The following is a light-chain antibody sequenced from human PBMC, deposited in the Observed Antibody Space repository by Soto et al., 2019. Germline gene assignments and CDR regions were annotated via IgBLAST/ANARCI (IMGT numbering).Light chain of an antibody. CDR1: SSNIGNNY. CDR2: DNN. CDR3: GTLDSSMRAVV. Sequence: QSVLTQPPSVSAAPGQKVTISCSGSSSNIGNNYVSWYQQLPGTAPKLLIYDNNKRPSGIPDRFSGSKSGTSATLGITGLQNGDEADYYCGTLDSSMRAVVFGGGTKLT. V-gene: IGLV1-51*01. J-gene: IGLJ2*01.